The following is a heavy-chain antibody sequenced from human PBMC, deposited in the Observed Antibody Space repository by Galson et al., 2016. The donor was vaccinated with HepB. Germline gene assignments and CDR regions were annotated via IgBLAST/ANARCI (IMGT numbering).Heavy chain of an antibody. J-gene: IGHJ6*02. CDR1: GFIFSRYA. Sequence: SLRLSCAASGFIFSRYAMSWVRQAPGKGLEWVSAISGTPPTTDHADSVKGRFTISRDDSKNTLFLQMSSLRAEDTAMYFCAKDMDVGYSYAEDYYYGMDVWGQGTTVTVSS. D-gene: IGHD5-18*01. CDR2: ISGTPPTT. CDR3: AKDMDVGYSYAEDYYYGMDV. V-gene: IGHV3-23*01.